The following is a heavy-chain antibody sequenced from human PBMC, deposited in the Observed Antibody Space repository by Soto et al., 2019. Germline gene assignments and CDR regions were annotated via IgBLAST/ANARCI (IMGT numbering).Heavy chain of an antibody. D-gene: IGHD3-22*01. CDR3: ARVHYYYDSADYYRSEGWFDP. J-gene: IGHJ5*02. CDR2: ISGSSSGT. CDR1: GFSFMSYV. Sequence: EIQLLESGGELVQPGGSLRLSCAASGFSFMSYVMAWVRQAPGKGPEWVSSISGSSSGTFYSDSVKGRFTISRDNSQKTVYLRMGSLRVDDTAIYYCARVHYYYDSADYYRSEGWFDPWGQGTVVTVSS. V-gene: IGHV3-23*01.